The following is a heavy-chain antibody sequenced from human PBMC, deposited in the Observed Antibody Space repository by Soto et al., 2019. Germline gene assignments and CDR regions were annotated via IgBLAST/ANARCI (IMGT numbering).Heavy chain of an antibody. CDR3: AGSYGDYGYYYYYMDV. Sequence: GGSLRLSCAASGFTFTTYTMSWVRQAPGKGLEWVSAISSSGGYISYADSVKGRFIISRDNAKNTLYLQMNSLRAEDTAVYYCAGSYGDYGYYYYYMDVWGKGTTVTVSS. CDR1: GFTFTTYT. J-gene: IGHJ6*03. V-gene: IGHV3-21*01. CDR2: ISSSGGYI. D-gene: IGHD4-17*01.